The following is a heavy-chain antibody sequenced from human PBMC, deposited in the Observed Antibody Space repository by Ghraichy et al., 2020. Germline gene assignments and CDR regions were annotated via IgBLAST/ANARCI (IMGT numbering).Heavy chain of an antibody. CDR1: GGSFSGYS. D-gene: IGHD6-13*01. J-gene: IGHJ4*02. CDR3: ARQHATSWYAGRLHYLDH. V-gene: IGHV4-34*01. CDR2: INHSGST. Sequence: SETLSLTCAVSGGSFSGYSYNWIRQTPGKGLEWIGDINHSGSTNYNPSLQSRVTISVDRSKNQFSLKLTSVTAADTAMYYCARQHATSWYAGRLHYLDHWAMETQVTVTP.